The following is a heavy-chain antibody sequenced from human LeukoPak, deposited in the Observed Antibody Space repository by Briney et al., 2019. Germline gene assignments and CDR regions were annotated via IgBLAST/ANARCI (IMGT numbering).Heavy chain of an antibody. CDR2: ISSSGSTI. CDR3: ARVDTLGSS. J-gene: IGHJ4*02. V-gene: IGHV3-48*03. CDR1: GFTFSSSE. D-gene: IGHD6-13*01. Sequence: PGGSLRLSCAASGFTFSSSEMNWVRQAPGKGLEWVSYISSSGSTIYYADSVKGRFTISRDNAKNSLYLQMNSLRAEDTAVYYCARVDTLGSSWGQGTLVTVSS.